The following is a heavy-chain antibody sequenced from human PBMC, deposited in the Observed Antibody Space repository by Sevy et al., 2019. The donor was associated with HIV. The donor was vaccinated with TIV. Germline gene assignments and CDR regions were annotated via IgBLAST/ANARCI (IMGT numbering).Heavy chain of an antibody. V-gene: IGHV1-3*01. CDR3: ARPAYDYTNYVLDY. CDR2: INAANGDT. Sequence: ASVKVSCKTSGYTFTSYTIYWVRQAPGERLEWMGWINAANGDTKYSQKFQGRVTITRDTSATTVYMELSSLRSEDTAVYSCARPAYDYTNYVLDYWGQGTLVTVSS. CDR1: GYTFTSYT. D-gene: IGHD4-4*01. J-gene: IGHJ4*02.